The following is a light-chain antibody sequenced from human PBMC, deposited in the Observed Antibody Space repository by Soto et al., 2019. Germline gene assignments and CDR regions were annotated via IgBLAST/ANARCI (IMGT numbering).Light chain of an antibody. J-gene: IGKJ4*01. CDR1: QSVTSNS. CDR2: GAS. CDR3: QQYGRSPLT. V-gene: IGKV3-20*01. Sequence: IVLTQSPATLSLSPGEIGTLSFSASQSVTSNSLAWYQQRPGQAPRLLIHGASSRATNIPDRFSGSGSGTDFTLSISRLEPEDSAVYYCQQYGRSPLTFGGGTKVDIK.